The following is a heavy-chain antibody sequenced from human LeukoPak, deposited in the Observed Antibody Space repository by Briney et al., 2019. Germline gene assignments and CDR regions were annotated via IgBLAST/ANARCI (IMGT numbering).Heavy chain of an antibody. D-gene: IGHD5-12*01. Sequence: SETLSLTCAVYGGSFSGYYWSWIRQPPGKGLEWIGEINHSGSTNYNPSLKSRVTISVDTSKNQFSLKLSYVTAADTAVYYCARGHRDGYNSWGQGTLVTVSS. V-gene: IGHV4-34*01. CDR2: INHSGST. CDR3: ARGHRDGYNS. J-gene: IGHJ4*02. CDR1: GGSFSGYY.